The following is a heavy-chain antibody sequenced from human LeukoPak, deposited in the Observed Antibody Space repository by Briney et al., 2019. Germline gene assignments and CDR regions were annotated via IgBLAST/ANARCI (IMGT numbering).Heavy chain of an antibody. D-gene: IGHD4-11*01. J-gene: IGHJ6*03. CDR1: GGTLTSYV. V-gene: IGHV1-69*05. CDR2: IIPTFGTA. Sequence: SVTVSCKASGGTLTSYVLSWMRQAPGQGPEWLGGIIPTFGTANYAQRFQDRVTITTDKFTDTAYLELSSLRSEDTAVYYCAISPPLVTLHFYYFMDVWGTGTSVTISS. CDR3: AISPPLVTLHFYYFMDV.